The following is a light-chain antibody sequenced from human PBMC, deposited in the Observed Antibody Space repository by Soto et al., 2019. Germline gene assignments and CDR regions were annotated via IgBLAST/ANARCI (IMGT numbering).Light chain of an antibody. CDR3: CSYAGSSVVV. CDR1: SSDVGSYNL. V-gene: IGLV2-23*01. CDR2: EGS. Sequence: QSALTQPASVSGSPGQSITISCTGTSSDVGSYNLVSWYQQHPGKAPKLMIYEGSKRPSGVSTLFSGSKSGNTASLTIYGLQAEDEADYYCCSYAGSSVVVFGGGTKLTVL. J-gene: IGLJ2*01.